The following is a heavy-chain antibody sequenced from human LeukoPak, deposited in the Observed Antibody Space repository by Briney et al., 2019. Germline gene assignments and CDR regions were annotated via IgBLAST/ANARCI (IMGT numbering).Heavy chain of an antibody. CDR1: GGSISNYF. CDR2: ISTSGSA. CDR3: AREARVYDGSGYYHDW. J-gene: IGHJ4*02. Sequence: SETLSLTCSVSGGSISNYFWTWIRQPAGKGLEWIGRISTSGSADYNPSLQSRVTISVDTSKNQFSLKVNSLTAADTAVYYCAREARVYDGSGYYHDWWGQGTLVTVTS. D-gene: IGHD3-22*01. V-gene: IGHV4-4*07.